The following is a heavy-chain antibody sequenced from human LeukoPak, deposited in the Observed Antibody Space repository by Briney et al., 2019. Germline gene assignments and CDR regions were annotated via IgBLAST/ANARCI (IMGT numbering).Heavy chain of an antibody. CDR3: ARDAPRWRNALDF. Sequence: ASVKVSRKASGYTFTSTGIWLVRDAPGQGLEWMGWVSAYNGNTNYAQKFRGRVTMTIDTSTNTASMELRSLRSDDTAVYFCARDAPRWRNALDFWGQGTMVTVSS. CDR1: GYTFTSTG. D-gene: IGHD4-23*01. CDR2: VSAYNGNT. J-gene: IGHJ3*01. V-gene: IGHV1-18*01.